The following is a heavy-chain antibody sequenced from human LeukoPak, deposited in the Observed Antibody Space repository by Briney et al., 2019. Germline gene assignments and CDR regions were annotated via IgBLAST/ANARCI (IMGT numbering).Heavy chain of an antibody. D-gene: IGHD6-13*01. Sequence: GSVKVSCKASGYTFTSYYTNWVRQAPGQGLEWMGIINPSGGSTSYAQKFQGRVTMTTDTSTSTVYMELSSLRSEDTAVYYCIAAPRPTFDYWGQGTLVTVSA. V-gene: IGHV1-46*01. CDR2: INPSGGST. CDR3: IAAPRPTFDY. J-gene: IGHJ4*02. CDR1: GYTFTSYY.